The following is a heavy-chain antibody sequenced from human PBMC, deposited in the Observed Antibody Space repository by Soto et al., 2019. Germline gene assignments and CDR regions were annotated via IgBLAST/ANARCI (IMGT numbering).Heavy chain of an antibody. Sequence: PSETLSLTCTVSGGSISSYYWSWIRQPPGKGLEWIGYIYYSGSTNYNPSLKSRVTISVDTSKNQVSLKLSSVTAADTAVYYCARGKYSGYEVWFDPWGQGTLVTVSS. CDR3: ARGKYSGYEVWFDP. V-gene: IGHV4-59*01. CDR2: IYYSGST. D-gene: IGHD5-12*01. J-gene: IGHJ5*02. CDR1: GGSISSYY.